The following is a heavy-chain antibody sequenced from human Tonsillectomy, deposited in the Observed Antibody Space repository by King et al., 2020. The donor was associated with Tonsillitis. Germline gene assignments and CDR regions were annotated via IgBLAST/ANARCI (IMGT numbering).Heavy chain of an antibody. CDR1: GFTFSSYG. CDR3: AKAQYYYVSSGYFDY. D-gene: IGHD3-22*01. CDR2: ISYDGSNK. V-gene: IGHV3-30*18. J-gene: IGHJ4*02. Sequence: VQLVESGGGVVQPGRSLRLSCAASGFTFSSYGMHWVRQAPGKGLEWVAVISYDGSNKYYADSVKGRFTISRDNSKNTLYLQMNSLRAEDTAVYYCAKAQYYYVSSGYFDYWGQGTLVTVSS.